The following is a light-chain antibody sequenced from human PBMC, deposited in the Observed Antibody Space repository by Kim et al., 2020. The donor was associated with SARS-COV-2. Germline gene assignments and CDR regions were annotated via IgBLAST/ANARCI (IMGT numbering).Light chain of an antibody. J-gene: IGLJ3*02. Sequence: ALGQTVRITCQGDSLRSDYASWYQQKPGQAPVLVIYGKNNRPSGIPDRFSGSSSGTTASLSITGAQAEDEADYYCKSRDSSGDLRVFGGGTQLTVL. CDR3: KSRDSSGDLRV. CDR1: SLRSDY. V-gene: IGLV3-19*01. CDR2: GKN.